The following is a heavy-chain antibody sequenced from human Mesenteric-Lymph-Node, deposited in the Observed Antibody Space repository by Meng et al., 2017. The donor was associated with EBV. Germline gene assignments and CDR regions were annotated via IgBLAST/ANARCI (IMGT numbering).Heavy chain of an antibody. D-gene: IGHD4-17*01. Sequence: GLLVESGGGLVTPGGSLRPSCASSGFTFSDYDMSWIRQAPGKGLEWVSYISNSGTTIYNADSVKGRFSISRDNPKNSLYLQMNSLRADDTAVYYCARATEYGDYDYWGQGTLVTVSS. CDR1: GFTFSDYD. V-gene: IGHV3-11*01. CDR3: ARATEYGDYDY. CDR2: ISNSGTTI. J-gene: IGHJ4*02.